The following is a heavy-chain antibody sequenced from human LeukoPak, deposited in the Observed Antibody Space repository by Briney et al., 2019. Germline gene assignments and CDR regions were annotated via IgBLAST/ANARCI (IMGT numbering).Heavy chain of an antibody. Sequence: GASVKVSCKASGYTFTGYYMHWVRQAPGQGLEWMGRINPNSGGTNYAQKFQGRVTMTRDTSISTAYMELSRLRSDDTAVYYCARDKDGMITFGGVIVTYAFDIWGQGTMVAVSS. CDR3: ARDKDGMITFGGVIVTYAFDI. J-gene: IGHJ3*02. V-gene: IGHV1-2*06. CDR2: INPNSGGT. CDR1: GYTFTGYY. D-gene: IGHD3-16*02.